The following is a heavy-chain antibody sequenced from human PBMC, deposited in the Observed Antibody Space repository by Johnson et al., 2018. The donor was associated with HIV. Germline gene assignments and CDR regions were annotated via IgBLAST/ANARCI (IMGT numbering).Heavy chain of an antibody. J-gene: IGHJ3*02. CDR3: ARGYTIGAFDI. D-gene: IGHD3-3*01. Sequence: VQLVESGGGLVQPGGSLRLSCAASGFTVSSNYMSWVRQAPGKGLEWVSVIYSGDSTYYSDSVKGRFTISRDNSKNTLYLQMNSLRAEDTAVYYCARGYTIGAFDIWGQGTMVTVSS. CDR2: IYSGDST. V-gene: IGHV3-66*01. CDR1: GFTVSSNY.